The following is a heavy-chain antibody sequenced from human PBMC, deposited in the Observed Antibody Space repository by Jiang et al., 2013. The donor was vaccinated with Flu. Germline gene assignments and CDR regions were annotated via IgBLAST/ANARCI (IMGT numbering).Heavy chain of an antibody. V-gene: IGHV4-31*03. J-gene: IGHJ4*02. CDR1: GGSISSGGYY. CDR3: ARSWQQLNYFDY. Sequence: GLVKPSQTLSLTCTVSGGSISSGGYYWSWIRQHPGKGLEWIGYIYYSGSTYYNPSLKSRVTISVDTSKNQFSLKLSSVTAADTAVYYCARSWQQLNYFDYWGQGTLVTVSS. D-gene: IGHD6-13*01. CDR2: IYYSGST.